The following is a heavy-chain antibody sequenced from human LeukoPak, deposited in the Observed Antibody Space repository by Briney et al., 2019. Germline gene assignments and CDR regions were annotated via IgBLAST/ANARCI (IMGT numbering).Heavy chain of an antibody. Sequence: GGSLRLSCAASGFTFSSYSMNWVRQAPGRGLEWVSSISSSSSYIYYADSMKGRFTISRDNAKNSLYLQMNSLRAEDTAVYYCARDRLATGYSGYETGSDSWGQGTLVTVSS. D-gene: IGHD5-12*01. CDR1: GFTFSSYS. CDR2: ISSSSSYI. J-gene: IGHJ4*02. CDR3: ARDRLATGYSGYETGSDS. V-gene: IGHV3-21*01.